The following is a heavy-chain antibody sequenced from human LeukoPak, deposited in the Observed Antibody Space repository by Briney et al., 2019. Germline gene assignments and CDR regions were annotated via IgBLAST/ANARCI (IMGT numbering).Heavy chain of an antibody. V-gene: IGHV3-23*01. CDR2: ISGSGGST. J-gene: IGHJ5*02. D-gene: IGHD3-10*01. CDR3: AKDEDYYGSGSYYTYNWFDP. CDR1: GFTFSSYA. Sequence: GGSLRLSCAASGFTFSSYAMSWVRQAPGKGLGWVSAISGSGGSTYYADSVKGRFTISRDNPKNTLYLQMNSLRAEDTAVYYCAKDEDYYGSGSYYTYNWFDPWGQGTLVTVSS.